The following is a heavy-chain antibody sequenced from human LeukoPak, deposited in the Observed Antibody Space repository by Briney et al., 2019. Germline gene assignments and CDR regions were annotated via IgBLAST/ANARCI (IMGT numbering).Heavy chain of an antibody. Sequence: SVKVSCKASGGTFSSYAISWVRRAPGQGLEWMGRIIPILGIANYAQKFQGRVTITADKSTSTAYMELSSLRSEDTAVYYCARVRAGATTSGAFDIWGQGTMVTVSS. CDR1: GGTFSSYA. D-gene: IGHD1-26*01. CDR3: ARVRAGATTSGAFDI. J-gene: IGHJ3*02. CDR2: IIPILGIA. V-gene: IGHV1-69*04.